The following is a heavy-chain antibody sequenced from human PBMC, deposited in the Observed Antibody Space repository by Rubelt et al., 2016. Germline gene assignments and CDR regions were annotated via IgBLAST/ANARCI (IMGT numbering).Heavy chain of an antibody. CDR2: IYYSTTT. D-gene: IGHD3-3*01. Sequence: IGHIYYSTTTSYYPSLKSRVSISIDTSKNQFSLQLSSVTAADSAVYYCATSVFGGPVRGMDVWGQGTTVTVFS. V-gene: IGHV4-59*01. J-gene: IGHJ6*02. CDR3: ATSVFGGPVRGMDV.